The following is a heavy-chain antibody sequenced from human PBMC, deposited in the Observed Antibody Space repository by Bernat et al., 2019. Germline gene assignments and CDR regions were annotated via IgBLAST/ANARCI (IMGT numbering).Heavy chain of an antibody. Sequence: VQLVESGGGLVKPGGSLRLSCAASGFTVSSYAMSWVRQAPGKGLEWVSAISGSGGSTYSSDSVKGRFTISRDNSKHTLYLQMNSLRAEDTAVYYCAKGRGGGSYSAFDYWGQGTLVTVSS. D-gene: IGHD1-26*01. CDR3: AKGRGGGSYSAFDY. V-gene: IGHV3-23*04. CDR1: GFTVSSYA. J-gene: IGHJ4*02. CDR2: ISGSGGST.